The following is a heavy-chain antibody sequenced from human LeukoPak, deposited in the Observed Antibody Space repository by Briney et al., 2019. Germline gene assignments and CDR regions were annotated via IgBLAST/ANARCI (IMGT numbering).Heavy chain of an antibody. V-gene: IGHV3-9*01. CDR1: GFTFDDYA. J-gene: IGHJ4*02. CDR2: ISWNSGSI. Sequence: GGSLRLSCAASGFTFDDYAMHWVRQAPGKGLEWVSGISWNSGSIGYADSVKGRFTISRDNAKNSLYLQMNSLRAEDTALYYCAKADDFWSGGYAYWGQGTLVTVSS. CDR3: AKADDFWSGGYAY. D-gene: IGHD3-3*01.